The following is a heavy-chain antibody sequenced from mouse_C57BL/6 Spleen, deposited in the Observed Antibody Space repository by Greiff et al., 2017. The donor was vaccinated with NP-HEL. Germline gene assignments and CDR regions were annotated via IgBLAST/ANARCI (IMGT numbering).Heavy chain of an antibody. J-gene: IGHJ4*01. CDR3: ASPTEFYAMDY. Sequence: EVQLVESGGGLVKPGGSLKLSCAASGFTFSDYGMHWVRQAPEKGLEWVAYISSGSSTIYYADTVKGRFTISRDNAKNTLFLQMTSLRSEDTAMYYCASPTEFYAMDYWGQGTSVTVSS. V-gene: IGHV5-17*01. CDR2: ISSGSSTI. CDR1: GFTFSDYG.